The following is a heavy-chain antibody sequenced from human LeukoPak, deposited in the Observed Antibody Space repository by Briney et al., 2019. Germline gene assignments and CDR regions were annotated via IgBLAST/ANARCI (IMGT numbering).Heavy chain of an antibody. D-gene: IGHD3-22*01. J-gene: IGHJ4*02. Sequence: GGSLRLSCAASGFIFSSYAMSWVRQAPGKGLEWVSAISGSGGSTYYADSVKGRFTISRDNSKNTLYLQMNSLRAEDTAVYYCAKGYYYDSSGYYDYWGQGTLVTVSS. CDR3: AKGYYYDSSGYYDY. V-gene: IGHV3-23*01. CDR2: ISGSGGST. CDR1: GFIFSSYA.